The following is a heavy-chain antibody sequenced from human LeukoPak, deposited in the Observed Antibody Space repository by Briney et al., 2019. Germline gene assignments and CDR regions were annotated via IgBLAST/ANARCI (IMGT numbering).Heavy chain of an antibody. Sequence: SETLSLTCTVSGGSISSYYWSWIRQPPGKGPEWIGYIYYSGSTNYNPSLKSRVTISVDTSKNQFSLKLSSVTAADTAVYYCARKSGSSGWYFDYWGQGTLVTVSS. CDR3: ARKSGSSGWYFDY. CDR1: GGSISSYY. D-gene: IGHD6-19*01. J-gene: IGHJ4*02. V-gene: IGHV4-59*08. CDR2: IYYSGST.